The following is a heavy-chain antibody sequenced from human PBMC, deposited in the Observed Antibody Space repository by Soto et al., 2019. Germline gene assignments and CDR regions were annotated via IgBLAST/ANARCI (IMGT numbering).Heavy chain of an antibody. CDR1: GCTFSSYA. CDR2: ISYDGSNK. D-gene: IGHD5-18*01. V-gene: IGHV3-30-3*01. Sequence: GGSLSLSCAASGCTFSSYAMHWVRQSPGKGLEWVAVISYDGSNKYYADSVKGRFTISRDNSKNTLYLQMNSLRAEDTAVYYCARDITVDTATSCGMDVWGQGTTVTLSS. CDR3: ARDITVDTATSCGMDV. J-gene: IGHJ6*02.